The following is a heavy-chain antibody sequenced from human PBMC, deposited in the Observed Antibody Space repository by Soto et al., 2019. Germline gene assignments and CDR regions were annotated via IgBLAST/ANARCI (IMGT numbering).Heavy chain of an antibody. Sequence: GGSLRLSCTASGFTFGDYAMSWVRQAPGKGLEWVGFIRSKAYGGTTEYAASVKGRFTISRDDSKSIAYLQMNSLKTEDTAVYYCTRDRVAYCGGDCYTNYFQHWGQGTLVTVSS. CDR3: TRDRVAYCGGDCYTNYFQH. J-gene: IGHJ1*01. V-gene: IGHV3-49*04. D-gene: IGHD2-21*02. CDR1: GFTFGDYA. CDR2: IRSKAYGGTT.